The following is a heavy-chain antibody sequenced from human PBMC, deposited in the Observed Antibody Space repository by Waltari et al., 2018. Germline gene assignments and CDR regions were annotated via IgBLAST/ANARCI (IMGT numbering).Heavy chain of an antibody. Sequence: QLELQESGPGLVKPSGTLSLTCDVSGDSMSSTYWWSWVRQSPQKGLEWLGQVHGSGKTNYNPSLASRVTISFDTSNNQFSLKIIFETAADTAMYYCARDRGRGLDLDTWGPGTLVTVSP. J-gene: IGHJ5*02. CDR1: GDSMSSTYW. CDR3: ARDRGRGLDLDT. V-gene: IGHV4-4*02. D-gene: IGHD2-15*01. CDR2: VHGSGKT.